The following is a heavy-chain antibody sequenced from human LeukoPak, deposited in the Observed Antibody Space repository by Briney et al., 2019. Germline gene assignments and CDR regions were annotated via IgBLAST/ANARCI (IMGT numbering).Heavy chain of an antibody. CDR2: IYTSGST. V-gene: IGHV4-61*09. J-gene: IGHJ3*02. Sequence: NPSETLSLTCTVSGGSISSGSYYWSWIRQPAGKGLEWIGHIYTSGSTNYNPSLKSRVTISVDTSKNQFSLKLSSVTAADTAVYYCATRYLYSYGHHAFDIWGQGTMVTVSS. CDR1: GGSISSGSYY. CDR3: ATRYLYSYGHHAFDI. D-gene: IGHD5-18*01.